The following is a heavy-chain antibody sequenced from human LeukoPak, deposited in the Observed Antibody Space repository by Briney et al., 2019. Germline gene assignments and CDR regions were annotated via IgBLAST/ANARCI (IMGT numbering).Heavy chain of an antibody. Sequence: GGSLRLSCAASGFTFSSYGIHWVRQAPGKGLEWVAVIWYDGSNKYYADSVKGRFTISRDNSKNTLYLQMNSLRAEDTAVYYCARGTRTTAFDYWGQGTLVTVSS. V-gene: IGHV3-33*01. CDR3: ARGTRTTAFDY. D-gene: IGHD4-17*01. J-gene: IGHJ4*02. CDR1: GFTFSSYG. CDR2: IWYDGSNK.